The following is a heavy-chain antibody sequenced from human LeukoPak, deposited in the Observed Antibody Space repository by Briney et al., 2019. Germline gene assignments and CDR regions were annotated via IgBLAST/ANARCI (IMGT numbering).Heavy chain of an antibody. V-gene: IGHV5-51*01. J-gene: IGHJ4*02. Sequence: GESLKISCNGSGYKFTNYWIAWVRQMPGKGLEWMGMIYPDDSDTRYNPSFQGHVTISADESITTAYLQWSSLKASDTAMYYCARHIGLTTRYLDYWGQGTLVTVSS. CDR1: GYKFTNYW. CDR3: ARHIGLTTRYLDY. D-gene: IGHD4/OR15-4a*01. CDR2: IYPDDSDT.